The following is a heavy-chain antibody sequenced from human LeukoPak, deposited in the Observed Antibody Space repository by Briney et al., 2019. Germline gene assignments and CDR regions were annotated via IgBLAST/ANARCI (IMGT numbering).Heavy chain of an antibody. D-gene: IGHD3-16*01. Sequence: GGSLRLSCAASEFTFSDYYMSWIRQAPGKGLEWVSFISATGSSTYYADSVKGRFTISRDNSKNSLYLRMNSLRAEDTAVYYCARDNDSRDPPHFDYWGQGTLVTVSS. J-gene: IGHJ4*02. CDR2: ISATGSST. V-gene: IGHV3-11*04. CDR1: EFTFSDYY. CDR3: ARDNDSRDPPHFDY.